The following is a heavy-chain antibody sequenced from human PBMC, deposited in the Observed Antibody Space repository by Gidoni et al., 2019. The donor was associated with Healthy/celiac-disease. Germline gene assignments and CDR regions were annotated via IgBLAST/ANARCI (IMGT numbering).Heavy chain of an antibody. CDR1: GLTFSSYS. D-gene: IGHD3-22*01. CDR3: ARDAPYYYDSSGYYGSAGLYGMDV. V-gene: IGHV3-21*01. CDR2: IIISSTYI. Sequence: EVQLVESGGGLVKPGGSLRLSCAASGLTFSSYSRNWVRQAPGKGLEWVSSIIISSTYIYYADSVKGRFTISRDNANNSLYLQMTSLRAEYTAVYYCARDAPYYYDSSGYYGSAGLYGMDVWGQGTTVTVSS. J-gene: IGHJ6*02.